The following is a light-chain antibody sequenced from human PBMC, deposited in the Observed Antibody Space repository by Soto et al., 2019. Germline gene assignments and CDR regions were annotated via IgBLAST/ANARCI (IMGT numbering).Light chain of an antibody. Sequence: QSALTQPPSASGSPGQSVAISCSGTSSDVGGYNYVSWYQQPPGKAPKLMIYDVNKRPSGVPDRFSGSKSGNTASLTVSGLQAEDEADYYCISYAGSNKPAFGGGTKLTVL. CDR3: ISYAGSNKPA. CDR2: DVN. V-gene: IGLV2-8*01. J-gene: IGLJ2*01. CDR1: SSDVGGYNY.